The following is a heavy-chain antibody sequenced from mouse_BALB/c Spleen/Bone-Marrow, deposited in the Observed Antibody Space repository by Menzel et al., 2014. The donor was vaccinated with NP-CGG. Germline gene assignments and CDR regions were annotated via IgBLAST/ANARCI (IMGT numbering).Heavy chain of an antibody. CDR1: GFNIKDTY. CDR3: ASATSATYYAMDY. J-gene: IGHJ4*01. Sequence: VQLQQPGAELVKPGASVKLSCTASGFNIKDTYMHWVKQRPEQGLEWIGRIDPANGNTKYDPKFQGKATITTDTSSNPAYLQVSSLTSEDTAVYYCASATSATYYAMDYWGQGTSVTVSS. V-gene: IGHV14-3*02. D-gene: IGHD1-2*01. CDR2: IDPANGNT.